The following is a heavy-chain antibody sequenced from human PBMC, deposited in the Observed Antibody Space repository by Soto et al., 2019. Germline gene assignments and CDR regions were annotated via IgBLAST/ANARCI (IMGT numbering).Heavy chain of an antibody. CDR2: INHRGST. V-gene: IGHV4-34*01. CDR3: ARGPAVPATAFDI. J-gene: IGHJ3*02. D-gene: IGHD2-2*01. CDR1: GGSFSGYY. Sequence: SETLSLTCAVYGGSFSGYYWSWIRQPPGKGLEWIGEINHRGSTNYNPSLKSRVTISVDTSKNRFSLKLSSVTAADTAVYYCARGPAVPATAFDIWGQGTMVT.